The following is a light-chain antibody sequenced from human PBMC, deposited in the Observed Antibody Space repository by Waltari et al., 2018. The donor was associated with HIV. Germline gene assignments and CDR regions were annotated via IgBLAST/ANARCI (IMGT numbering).Light chain of an antibody. CDR3: AAWDDSLNGLWV. CDR1: SSNIGSNT. V-gene: IGLV1-44*01. J-gene: IGLJ3*02. Sequence: QSVLTQPTSASGTPGQRVTISCSGSSSNIGSNTVNWYQQLPGTAPKLLIYSNNQRPSVVPDRFSGSKSGTSASLAISGLQSEDEADYYCAAWDDSLNGLWVFGGGTKLTVL. CDR2: SNN.